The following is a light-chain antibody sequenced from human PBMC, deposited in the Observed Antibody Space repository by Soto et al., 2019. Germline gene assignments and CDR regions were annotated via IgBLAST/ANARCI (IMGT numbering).Light chain of an antibody. CDR3: QQLNGYQLA. V-gene: IGKV1-9*01. CDR2: SAS. J-gene: IGKJ4*01. Sequence: IQLTQSPSFMSASGGDTVTITCRASQGMSTYLAWYQQKPGKVPKLLIRSASTLESLVPPRFSGGGSGTEFTLTISTLQPDDSGIYYWQQLNGYQLAFGGGTNVEIK. CDR1: QGMSTY.